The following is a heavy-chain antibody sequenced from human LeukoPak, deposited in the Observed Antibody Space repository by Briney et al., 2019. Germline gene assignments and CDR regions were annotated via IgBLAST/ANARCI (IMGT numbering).Heavy chain of an antibody. CDR2: INHSGST. CDR3: ARGPVQRSGSYYFDY. CDR1: GGSFSGYY. V-gene: IGHV4-34*01. Sequence: PSETLSLTCAVYGGSFSGYYWSWIRQPPGKGLEWIGEINHSGSTNCNPSLKSRVTISVDTSKNQFSLKLSSVTAADTAVYYCARGPVQRSGSYYFDYWGQGTLVTVSS. J-gene: IGHJ4*02. D-gene: IGHD1-26*01.